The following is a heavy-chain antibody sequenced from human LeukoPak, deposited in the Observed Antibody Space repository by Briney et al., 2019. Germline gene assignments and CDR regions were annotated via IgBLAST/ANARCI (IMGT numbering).Heavy chain of an antibody. J-gene: IGHJ4*02. CDR1: GFTFSSHA. D-gene: IGHD2/OR15-2a*01. CDR2: FSGSGGST. Sequence: GGSLRLSCAASGFTFSSHAMSWVGQAPGKGLQWVSAFSGSGGSTYYADSVKGRFTISRDNSRNTLYLQMNSLRAEDTAVYYCARSGLSRFGFWGQGTLVTVSS. V-gene: IGHV3-23*01. CDR3: ARSGLSRFGF.